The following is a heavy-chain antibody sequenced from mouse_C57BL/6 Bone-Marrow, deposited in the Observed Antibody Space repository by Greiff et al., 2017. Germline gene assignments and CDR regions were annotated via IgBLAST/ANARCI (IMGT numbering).Heavy chain of an antibody. CDR3: ARNGGSSHYYAMDY. CDR1: GFTFTDYY. J-gene: IGHJ4*01. D-gene: IGHD1-1*01. V-gene: IGHV7-3*01. CDR2: IRNKANGSTK. Sequence: EVMLVESGGGLVQPGGSLSLSCAASGFTFTDYYMSWVRQPPGKALEWLGFIRNKANGSTKKYNASVKGRFTISRDNSQSILYLQMNALRAEDSATYYCARNGGSSHYYAMDYWGQGTSVTASS.